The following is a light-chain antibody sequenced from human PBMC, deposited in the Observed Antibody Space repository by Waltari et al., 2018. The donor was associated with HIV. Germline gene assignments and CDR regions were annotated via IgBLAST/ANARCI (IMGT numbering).Light chain of an antibody. CDR2: KNN. J-gene: IGLJ2*01. CDR3: SAWDSSLSAVV. Sequence: QAGLTQPPSLSKGLRQTATLTCTANSNNVGKHGAAWRQHHQGHPPKTLSYKNNNRPSGISDRFSASRSGNTASLTITGLQPEDEADYFCSAWDSSLSAVVFGGGTTLTVL. V-gene: IGLV10-54*04. CDR1: SNNVGKHG.